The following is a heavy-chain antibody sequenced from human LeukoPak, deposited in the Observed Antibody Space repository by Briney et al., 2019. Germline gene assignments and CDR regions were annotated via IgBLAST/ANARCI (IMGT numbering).Heavy chain of an antibody. V-gene: IGHV3-15*01. CDR2: IKSKTDGGTT. D-gene: IGHD3-10*01. CDR1: VVTFSNAW. J-gene: IGHJ4*02. CDR3: TTDYGSGSYYTSPYFDY. Sequence: PGGSLRLSCAASVVTFSNAWMSWVRQAPGKGLEWVGRIKSKTDGGTTDYAAPVKGRFTISRDDSKNTLYLQMNSLKTEDTAVYYCTTDYGSGSYYTSPYFDYWGQGTLVTVSS.